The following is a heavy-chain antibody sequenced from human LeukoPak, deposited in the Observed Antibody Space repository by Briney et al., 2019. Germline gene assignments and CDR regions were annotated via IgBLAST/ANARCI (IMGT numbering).Heavy chain of an antibody. D-gene: IGHD3-10*01. CDR3: AKDATMVRGVADFIDY. CDR1: GFTFSSYG. J-gene: IGHJ4*02. CDR2: IRYDGSNK. Sequence: PGGSLRLSCAASGFTFSSYGMHWVRQAPGKGLEWVAFIRYDGSNKYYADSVKGRFTISRDNSKNTLYLQMNSLRAGDTAVYYCAKDATMVRGVADFIDYWGQGTLVTVSS. V-gene: IGHV3-30*02.